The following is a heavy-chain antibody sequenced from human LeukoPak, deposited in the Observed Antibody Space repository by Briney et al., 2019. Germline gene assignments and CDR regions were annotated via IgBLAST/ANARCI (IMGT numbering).Heavy chain of an antibody. CDR2: IYYSGST. J-gene: IGHJ4*02. V-gene: IGHV4-59*08. Sequence: PSETLSLTCTVSGGSISSYYWSWIRQPPGKGLEWIGYIYYSGSTNYNPSLKSRVTISVDTSKNQFSLKLSSVTAADTAVYYCAISPGTDYFDYWAREPWSPSPQ. D-gene: IGHD1-14*01. CDR3: AISPGTDYFDY. CDR1: GGSISSYY.